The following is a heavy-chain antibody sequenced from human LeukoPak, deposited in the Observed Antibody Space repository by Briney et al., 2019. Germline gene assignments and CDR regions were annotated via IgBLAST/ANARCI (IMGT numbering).Heavy chain of an antibody. J-gene: IGHJ5*02. V-gene: IGHV1-69*13. D-gene: IGHD2-2*02. CDR3: ARLLGVVPAAIEWFGP. Sequence: SVKVSCKASGGTFSSYAISWVRQAPGQGLEWMGGIIPIFGTANYAQKFQGRVTITADESTSTAYMELSSLRSEDTAVYYCARLLGVVPAAIEWFGPWGQGTLVTVSS. CDR1: GGTFSSYA. CDR2: IIPIFGTA.